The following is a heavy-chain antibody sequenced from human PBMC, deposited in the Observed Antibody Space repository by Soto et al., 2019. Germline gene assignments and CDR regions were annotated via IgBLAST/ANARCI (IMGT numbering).Heavy chain of an antibody. V-gene: IGHV7-4-1*01. CDR3: ARGSSYDFWSGYLYYYYYYGMDV. D-gene: IGHD3-3*01. CDR2: INTNTGNP. J-gene: IGHJ6*02. CDR1: GYTFTSYA. Sequence: GASVKVSCKASGYTFTSYAMNWVRQAPGQGLEWMGWINTNTGNPTYAQGFTGRFVFSLDTSVSTAYLQICSLKAEDTAVYYCARGSSYDFWSGYLYYYYYYGMDVWGQGTTVTVSS.